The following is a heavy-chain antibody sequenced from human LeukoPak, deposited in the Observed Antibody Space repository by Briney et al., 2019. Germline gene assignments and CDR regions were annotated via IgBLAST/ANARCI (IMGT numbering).Heavy chain of an antibody. D-gene: IGHD1-26*01. CDR2: ISGSGGSI. J-gene: IGHJ4*02. CDR3: AKSLNSGTYYFDY. Sequence: GGSLRLSCAASGFTFSSYVMSWIRQAPGKGLEWVAAISGSGGSILYADSVRGRLTISRDNSKNTLYLQINSLRAEDTAVYYCAKSLNSGTYYFDYWGQGTLVTVS. CDR1: GFTFSSYV. V-gene: IGHV3-23*01.